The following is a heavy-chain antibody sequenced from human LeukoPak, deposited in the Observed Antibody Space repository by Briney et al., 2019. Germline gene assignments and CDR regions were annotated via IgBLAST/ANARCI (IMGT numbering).Heavy chain of an antibody. CDR3: ARVPYCSGGSCNYYYGMDV. D-gene: IGHD2-15*01. V-gene: IGHV4-59*01. J-gene: IGHJ6*02. CDR1: GGSISSYY. CDR2: IYYSGST. Sequence: PSETLSLTCTVSGGSISSYYWSWIRQPPGKGLEWIGYIYYSGSTNYNPSLKSRVTISVDTSKNQFSLKLSSVTAADTAVYYCARVPYCSGGSCNYYYGMDVWGQGTTVTVSS.